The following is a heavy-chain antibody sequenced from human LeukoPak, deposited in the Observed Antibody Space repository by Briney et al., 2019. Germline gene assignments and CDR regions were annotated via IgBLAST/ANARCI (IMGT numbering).Heavy chain of an antibody. V-gene: IGHV3-30*02. Sequence: GGSLRLSCAASGFTFSSYGMHWVRQAPGKGLEWVAFIRYDGSNKYYADSVKGRFTISRDNSKNTLYLHVNSLRPEDTAVYYCAREGAGSSGLFGYWGQGTLVTVSS. CDR1: GFTFSSYG. CDR3: AREGAGSSGLFGY. J-gene: IGHJ4*02. CDR2: IRYDGSNK. D-gene: IGHD3-22*01.